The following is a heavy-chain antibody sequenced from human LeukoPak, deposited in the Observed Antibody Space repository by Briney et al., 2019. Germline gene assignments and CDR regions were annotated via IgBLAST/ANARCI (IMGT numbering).Heavy chain of an antibody. CDR1: GFTFSNYG. CDR2: ISYDGSNK. D-gene: IGHD1-26*01. V-gene: IGHV3-30*03. CDR3: ARVRSRYSGSYHAFDI. Sequence: PGRSLRLSCAGSGFTFSNYGMHWVRQAPGKGLEWVTLISYDGSNKYYADSVKGRFTISRDNSKNTLYLQMNSLRAEDTAVYYCARVRSRYSGSYHAFDIWGQGTMVTVSS. J-gene: IGHJ3*02.